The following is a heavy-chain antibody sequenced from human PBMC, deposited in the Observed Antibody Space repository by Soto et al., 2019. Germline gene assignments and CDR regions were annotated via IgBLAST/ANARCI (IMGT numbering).Heavy chain of an antibody. CDR2: ISYDGSNK. D-gene: IGHD5-12*01. CDR1: GFTFSSYA. J-gene: IGHJ4*02. V-gene: IGHV3-30-3*01. Sequence: GGSLRLSCAASGFTFSSYAMHWVRQAPGKGLEWVAVISYDGSNKYYADSVKGRFTISRDNSKNTLYLQMNSLRAEDTAVYYCARGVDGYRGHYFDYWGQGTLVTVSS. CDR3: ARGVDGYRGHYFDY.